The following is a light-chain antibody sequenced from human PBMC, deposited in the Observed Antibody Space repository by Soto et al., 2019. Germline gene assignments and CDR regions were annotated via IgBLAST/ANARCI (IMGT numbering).Light chain of an antibody. CDR1: QSVSIW. Sequence: DIQMTQSPSTLSASVGDRVTITCRASQSVSIWLAWYQQKPGKAPKLLIYKASSLKSGVPSRFSGSGSGTELTLNISSLQPDYFATYYCQKYDSYWTFGQGTKVGMK. J-gene: IGKJ1*01. V-gene: IGKV1-5*03. CDR2: KAS. CDR3: QKYDSYWT.